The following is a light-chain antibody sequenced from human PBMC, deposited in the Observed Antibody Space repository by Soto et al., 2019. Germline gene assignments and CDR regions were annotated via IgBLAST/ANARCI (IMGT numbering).Light chain of an antibody. Sequence: EILMTPSPATLSVSPGERATLFCRASLTVSDNYLAWYQRKAGQAPRLVIYGASTRATGIPARFSGSGSGTEFTLTISSLQSEDFAVYYCQQYNNWPPWTFGQGTKVDIK. CDR3: QQYNNWPPWT. J-gene: IGKJ1*01. CDR2: GAS. CDR1: LTVSDN. V-gene: IGKV3-15*01.